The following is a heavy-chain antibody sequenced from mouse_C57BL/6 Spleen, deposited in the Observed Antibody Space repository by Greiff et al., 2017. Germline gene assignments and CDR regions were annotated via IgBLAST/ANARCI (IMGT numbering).Heavy chain of an antibody. D-gene: IGHD2-4*01. Sequence: QVQLQQPGAELVRPGTSVKLSCKASGYTFTSYWMHWVKQRPGQGLEWIGVIDPSDSYTNYNQKFKGKATLTVDTSSSTAYMQLSSLTSEDSAVYYCVSGDYDGGFAYWGQGTLVTVSA. J-gene: IGHJ3*01. CDR2: IDPSDSYT. CDR1: GYTFTSYW. V-gene: IGHV1-59*01. CDR3: VSGDYDGGFAY.